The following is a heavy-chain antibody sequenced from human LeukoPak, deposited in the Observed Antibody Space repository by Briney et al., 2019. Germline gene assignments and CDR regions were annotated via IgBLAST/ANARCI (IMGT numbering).Heavy chain of an antibody. D-gene: IGHD3-16*01. Sequence: SETLSLTCTVSAGSISSSSYYWGWIRQPPGKGLEWIGSFSYSGSTYYSASLKSRVSRSVDSSRNQFSLRLTSVTAADTAIYFRARGDYYDGGGRNWFDVWGQGTLVTVSS. J-gene: IGHJ5*02. V-gene: IGHV4-39*07. CDR1: AGSISSSSYY. CDR3: ARGDYYDGGGRNWFDV. CDR2: FSYSGST.